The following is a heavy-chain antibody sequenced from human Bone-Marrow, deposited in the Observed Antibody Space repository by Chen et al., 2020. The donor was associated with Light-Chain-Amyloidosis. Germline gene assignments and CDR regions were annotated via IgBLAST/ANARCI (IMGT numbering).Heavy chain of an antibody. J-gene: IGHJ4*02. CDR3: ARATVVTSAIGFFDS. V-gene: IGHV4-31*03. CDR2: MYDRWST. CDR1: GGSINSASYY. D-gene: IGHD2-2*02. Sequence: QVQLQESGPGLVKPSQTLSLTCTVSGGSINSASYYWGWIRQHPGKGLEWIGYMYDRWSTYYNPSLGSRVTISLDTSQNQFSLRLNSVTAADTAVYYCARATVVTSAIGFFDSWGQGTLVTVSS.